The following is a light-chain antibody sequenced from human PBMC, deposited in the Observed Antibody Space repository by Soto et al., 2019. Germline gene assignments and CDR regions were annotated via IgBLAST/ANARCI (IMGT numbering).Light chain of an antibody. J-gene: IGKJ5*01. Sequence: DIQMTQSPSSLSASVGDRVTITCRASQTISTYLHWYQQKPGKAPKLLIYAASSLQSGVPSRFSGSGSGTDFTLTISSLQPEDCATYYCQQSYSAPITFGQGTRLEIK. CDR1: QTISTY. CDR3: QQSYSAPIT. CDR2: AAS. V-gene: IGKV1-39*01.